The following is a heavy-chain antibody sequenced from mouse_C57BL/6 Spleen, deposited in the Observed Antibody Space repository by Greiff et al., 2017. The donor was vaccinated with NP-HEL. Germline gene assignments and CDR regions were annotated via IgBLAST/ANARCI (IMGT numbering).Heavy chain of an antibody. Sequence: VKVVESGAELVRPGASVTLSCKASGYTFTDYEMHWVKQTPVHGLEWIGAIDPETGGTAYNQKFKGKAILTADKSSSTAYMELRSLTSEDSAVYYCTRSYDGYLYYFDYWGQGTTLTVSS. CDR2: IDPETGGT. V-gene: IGHV1-15*01. J-gene: IGHJ2*01. CDR3: TRSYDGYLYYFDY. CDR1: GYTFTDYE. D-gene: IGHD2-3*01.